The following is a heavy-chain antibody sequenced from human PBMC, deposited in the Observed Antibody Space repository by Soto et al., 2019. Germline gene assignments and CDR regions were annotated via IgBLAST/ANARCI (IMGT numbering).Heavy chain of an antibody. CDR3: AKEGPGGGRHFYYAMDV. Sequence: GGSLILSCAASGFVFSYYGMHWVRPAPGKGLEWVALITNDGNNEYYRESVKGRFSISRGRSTNTVDLLMNSLRPEDTGVYYCAKEGPGGGRHFYYAMDVWGQGTTVTVSS. D-gene: IGHD1-26*01. CDR2: ITNDGNNE. V-gene: IGHV3-30*02. CDR1: GFVFSYYG. J-gene: IGHJ6*02.